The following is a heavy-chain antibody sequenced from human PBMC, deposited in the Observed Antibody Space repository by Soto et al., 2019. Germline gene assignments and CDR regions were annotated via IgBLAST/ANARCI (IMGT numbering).Heavy chain of an antibody. V-gene: IGHV5-51*01. J-gene: IGHJ3*02. D-gene: IGHD1-1*01. CDR2: IYPGDSDT. CDR3: ARHRTKYELPSAFDI. CDR1: GYTFTNYW. Sequence: EEQLVQSGAEVKKPGESLKISCQGSGYTFTNYWIGWVRQMPGKGLEWLGIIYPGDSDTRYSPSFQGQVIISADKSISTAYLQLSSLNASDTAIYYCARHRTKYELPSAFDIWGQGTLVTVSS.